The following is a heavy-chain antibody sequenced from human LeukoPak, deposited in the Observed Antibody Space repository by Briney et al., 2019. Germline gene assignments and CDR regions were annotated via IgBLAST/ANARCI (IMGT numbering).Heavy chain of an antibody. D-gene: IGHD4-17*01. Sequence: GGSLRLSCAASGFTFSNYNMSWVRQAPGKGLEWVSAISGGGGSTYYAASVKGRFTISRDNSKNTLYLQRNSLRAEDTAVYYCAKGRPYDFDYWGQETLVTVSS. CDR3: AKGRPYDFDY. CDR1: GFTFSNYN. V-gene: IGHV3-23*01. CDR2: ISGGGGST. J-gene: IGHJ4*02.